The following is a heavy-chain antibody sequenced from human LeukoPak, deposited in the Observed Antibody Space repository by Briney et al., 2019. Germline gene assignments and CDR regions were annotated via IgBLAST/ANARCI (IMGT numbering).Heavy chain of an antibody. J-gene: IGHJ1*01. V-gene: IGHV1-69*04. CDR2: IIPILGIA. CDR3: ARDYKQYYYDSSGYPEYFQH. CDR1: GGTFSSYA. D-gene: IGHD3-22*01. Sequence: ASLKVSCKASGGTFSSYAISWVRQAPGQGLEWMGRIIPILGIANYAQKFQGRVTITADKSTSTAYMELSSLRSEDTAVYYCARDYKQYYYDSSGYPEYFQHWGQDTLVTVSS.